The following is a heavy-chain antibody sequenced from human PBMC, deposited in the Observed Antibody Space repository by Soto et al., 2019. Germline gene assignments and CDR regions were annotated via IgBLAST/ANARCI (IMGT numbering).Heavy chain of an antibody. CDR1: GFSLSTSGVG. J-gene: IGHJ1*01. Sequence: QITLKESGPPLVKPTQTLTLTCTFSGFSLSTSGVGVNWIRQPPGKALEWLALIYWDDDKRYSTSLKNRLTITKDTSKNRVVLTMTNMDPVDTATYYCAHSPPPTVTTSAEYFQHWGQGTLVTVSS. CDR3: AHSPPPTVTTSAEYFQH. CDR2: IYWDDDK. V-gene: IGHV2-5*02. D-gene: IGHD4-17*01.